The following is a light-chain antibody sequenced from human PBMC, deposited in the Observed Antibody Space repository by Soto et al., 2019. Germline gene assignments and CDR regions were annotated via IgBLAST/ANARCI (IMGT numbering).Light chain of an antibody. CDR1: SSVVGGYDY. J-gene: IGLJ1*01. CDR3: TSYSSSTTYV. CDR2: DVS. Sequence: VLTQPASVSGSPTQSITISCTGTSSVVGGYDYVSWYQQHPGKAPKLMIYDVSSRPSGVSNRFSGSKSGNTASLTISGLQAEDEADYYCTSYSSSTTYVFGTGTKVTVL. V-gene: IGLV2-14*03.